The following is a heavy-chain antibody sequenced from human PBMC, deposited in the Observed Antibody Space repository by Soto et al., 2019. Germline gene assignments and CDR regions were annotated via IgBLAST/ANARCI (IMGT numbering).Heavy chain of an antibody. D-gene: IGHD3-10*01. V-gene: IGHV1-46*01. CDR1: GYTFTSYY. CDR2: INPSGGST. Sequence: ASVKVSCKASGYTFTSYYMHWVRQAPGQGLEWMGIINPSGGSTNYPQNFQGRLTMTRDTSTSTIHMDLSNLRSEDTAVYYCARGPDYYDSCIFAYWGQGTLVTFSS. CDR3: ARGPDYYDSCIFAY. J-gene: IGHJ4*02.